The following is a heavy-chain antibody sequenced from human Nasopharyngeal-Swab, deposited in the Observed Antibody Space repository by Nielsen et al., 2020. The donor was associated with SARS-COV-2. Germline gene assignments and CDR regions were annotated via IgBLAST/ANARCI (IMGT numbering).Heavy chain of an antibody. CDR2: IYYSGST. D-gene: IGHD3-22*01. Sequence: GSLRLSCTVSGGSISSYYWSWIRQPPGKGLEWIGYIYYSGSTNYNPSLKSRVTISVDKSKNQFSLKLSSVTAADTAVYYCARILITMIVVAIDYWGQGTLVTVSS. J-gene: IGHJ4*02. V-gene: IGHV4-59*12. CDR1: GGSISSYY. CDR3: ARILITMIVVAIDY.